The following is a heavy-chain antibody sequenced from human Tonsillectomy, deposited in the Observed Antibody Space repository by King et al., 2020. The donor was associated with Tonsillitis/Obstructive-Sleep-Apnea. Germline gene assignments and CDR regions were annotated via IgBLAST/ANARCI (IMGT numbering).Heavy chain of an antibody. CDR1: GGSFSGYY. V-gene: IGHV4-34*01. Sequence: QLQQWGAGLLKPSETLSVTCAVYGGSFSGYYWSWIRQPPGKGLEWIGEINHSGSTNYNPSLKSRVTISLDMSKNQFSLKLTSVTAADTAVYYCARLDIAVVPAAMSDAFDIWGQGTMVTVSS. J-gene: IGHJ3*02. D-gene: IGHD2-2*03. CDR3: ARLDIAVVPAAMSDAFDI. CDR2: INHSGST.